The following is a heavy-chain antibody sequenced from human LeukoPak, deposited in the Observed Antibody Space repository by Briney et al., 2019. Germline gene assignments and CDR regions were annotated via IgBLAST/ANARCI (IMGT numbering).Heavy chain of an antibody. CDR1: GYSFTSHW. D-gene: IGHD6-13*01. V-gene: IGHV5-51*01. CDR2: IYPRDSNT. CDR3: ARHPIAAGGAYNWFDP. Sequence: GESLKISFKGSGYGSGYSFTSHWLAWVRQMPGKGLAWMGIIYPRDSNTIYSPSFQGQVTISVDTSINTAYLQWISLKASDTAMYYCARHPIAAGGAYNWFDPWGQGTLVTVSS. J-gene: IGHJ5*02.